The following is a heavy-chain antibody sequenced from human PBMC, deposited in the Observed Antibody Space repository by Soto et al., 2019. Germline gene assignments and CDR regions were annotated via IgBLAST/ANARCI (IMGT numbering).Heavy chain of an antibody. CDR3: ARGAISGSPGGRGVVDV. V-gene: IGHV3-33*01. CDR1: GFPFGTYA. D-gene: IGHD2-15*01. Sequence: QVQLVESGGGVVQPGESLKLSCAASGFPFGTYAMDWVRQAPGKGLEWVAVIWSDGTTKYYIDSVKGRFTVSRDNSKNTLLLQMNSLRAEDTAVYCCARGAISGSPGGRGVVDVWGQGTTVTVSS. CDR2: IWSDGTTK. J-gene: IGHJ6*02.